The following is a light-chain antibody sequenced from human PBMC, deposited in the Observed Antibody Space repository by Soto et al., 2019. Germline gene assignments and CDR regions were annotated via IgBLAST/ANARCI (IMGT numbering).Light chain of an antibody. J-gene: IGLJ1*01. CDR2: EGT. CDR3: CSNADNSTYV. V-gene: IGLV2-23*01. CDR1: SSVVGNFNH. Sequence: QSALTQPASVSGSPGQSITISCTGTSSVVGNFNHVSWYQQHPDKAPKLMIYEGTKRPSGVSNRFSGSKSDNTAPLTISGLQAEDEADYYCCSNADNSTYVFGSGTKLTVL.